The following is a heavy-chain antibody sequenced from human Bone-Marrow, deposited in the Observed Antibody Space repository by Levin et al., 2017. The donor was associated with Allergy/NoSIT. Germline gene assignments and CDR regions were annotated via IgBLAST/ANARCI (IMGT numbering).Heavy chain of an antibody. CDR2: IIPFATIT. J-gene: IGHJ4*02. Sequence: RASVKVSCKSSGDTFSSHSLHWVRQAPGQGLEWMGRIIPFATITNYAQKFQGRVTFTADSSTSTAYMDLSSLRSDDTALYYCARLDPGEDFHNGGQGTLVTVSS. CDR1: GDTFSSHS. CDR3: ARLDPGEDFHN. V-gene: IGHV1-69*02. D-gene: IGHD5-18*01.